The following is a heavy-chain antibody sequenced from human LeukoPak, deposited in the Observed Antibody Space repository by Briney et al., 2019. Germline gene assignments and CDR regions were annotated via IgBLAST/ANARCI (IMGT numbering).Heavy chain of an antibody. D-gene: IGHD3-22*01. J-gene: IGHJ4*02. CDR2: CDPEDGET. CDR3: ATAEGYYDSSGYYYYFDY. CDR1: GYTLTELS. V-gene: IGHV1-24*01. Sequence: GASVKVSCKVSGYTLTELSMHWVRQAPGKGLEWMGGCDPEDGETIYAQKFQGRVTMTEDTSTDTAYMELSSLRSEDTAVYYCATAEGYYDSSGYYYYFDYWGQGTLVTVSS.